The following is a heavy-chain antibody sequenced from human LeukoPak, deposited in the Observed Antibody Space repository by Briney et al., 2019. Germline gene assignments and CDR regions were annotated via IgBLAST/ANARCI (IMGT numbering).Heavy chain of an antibody. CDR2: ISYDGSNK. J-gene: IGHJ4*02. CDR3: AKEWIFGY. CDR1: GFTFSSYG. Sequence: GGSLRLSWAASGFTFSSYGMHWVRQAPGKGLEWVAVISYDGSNKYYADSVKGRFTISRDNSKNTLYLQMNSLRAEDTAVYYCAKEWIFGYWGQGTLVTVSS. V-gene: IGHV3-30*18. D-gene: IGHD5-12*01.